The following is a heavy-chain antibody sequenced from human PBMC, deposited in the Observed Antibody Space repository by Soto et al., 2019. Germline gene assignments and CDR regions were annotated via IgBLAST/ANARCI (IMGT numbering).Heavy chain of an antibody. CDR3: AREFGGPQQLLTWGSSGWPPYYFDY. CDR1: GGTFSSYA. J-gene: IGHJ4*02. CDR2: IIPIFGTA. Sequence: ASVKVSCKASGGTFSSYAISWVRQAPGQGLEWMGGIIPIFGTANYAQKFQGRVTITADESTSTAYMELSSLRSEDTAVYYCAREFGGPQQLLTWGSSGWPPYYFDYWGQGTLVNVSS. V-gene: IGHV1-69*13. D-gene: IGHD6-19*01.